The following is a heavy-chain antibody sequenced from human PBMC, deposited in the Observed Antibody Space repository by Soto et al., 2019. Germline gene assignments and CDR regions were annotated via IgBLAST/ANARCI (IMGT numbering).Heavy chain of an antibody. Sequence: QLQLQESGSGLVTPSQTLSLTCAVSGGSISSGGYSWNWIRQPPGKGLEGIGNIYHSGSTYYNASRKSRVTISVDRSKNQFSLKLSSVTAADTAVYYCGRGDYANAFDIWGQGTMVTVSS. CDR2: IYHSGST. V-gene: IGHV4-30-2*01. D-gene: IGHD4-17*01. CDR3: GRGDYANAFDI. CDR1: GGSISSGGYS. J-gene: IGHJ3*02.